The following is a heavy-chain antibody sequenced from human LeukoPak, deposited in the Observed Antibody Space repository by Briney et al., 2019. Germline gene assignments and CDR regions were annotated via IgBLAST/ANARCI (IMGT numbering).Heavy chain of an antibody. V-gene: IGHV1-3*03. J-gene: IGHJ3*02. CDR2: INAGNGNT. CDR3: ARDSRLNYDILTGYLSGAFDI. CDR1: GYTFTSYA. Sequence: ASVKVSCKASGYTFTSYAMHWVRQAPGQRLEWMGWINAGNGNTKYSQEFQGRVTITRDTTASTAYMELSSLRSEDMAVYYCARDSRLNYDILTGYLSGAFDIWGQGTMVTVSS. D-gene: IGHD3-9*01.